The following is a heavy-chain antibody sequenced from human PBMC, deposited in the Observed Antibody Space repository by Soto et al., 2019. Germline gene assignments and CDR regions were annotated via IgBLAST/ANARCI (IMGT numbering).Heavy chain of an antibody. V-gene: IGHV5-51*01. Sequence: ESVTIFCEAAGYTFTNYWIGLVRQMPGTGLEWMGIIYPRDSDTRYSPSFQDQVTMSVDKSIGTAYLQWSSLKASDTAMYYCVRHYGKIESSVGHRSFDYWGQGTLVTVSS. CDR1: GYTFTNYW. CDR2: IYPRDSDT. CDR3: VRHYGKIESSVGHRSFDY. D-gene: IGHD3-10*01. J-gene: IGHJ4*02.